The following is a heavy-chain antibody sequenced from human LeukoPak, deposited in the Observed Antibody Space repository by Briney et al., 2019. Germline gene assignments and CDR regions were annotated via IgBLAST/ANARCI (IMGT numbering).Heavy chain of an antibody. CDR1: GYTFTSYG. Sequence: ASVKVSCKASGYTFTSYGISWVRQAPGQGLEWMGWISAYNGNTNYAQKLQGRVTMTTDTSTSTAYMELRSLRSADTAVYYCARDPGRIAVAGRAFDYWGQGTLVTVSS. CDR2: ISAYNGNT. D-gene: IGHD6-19*01. CDR3: ARDPGRIAVAGRAFDY. J-gene: IGHJ4*02. V-gene: IGHV1-18*01.